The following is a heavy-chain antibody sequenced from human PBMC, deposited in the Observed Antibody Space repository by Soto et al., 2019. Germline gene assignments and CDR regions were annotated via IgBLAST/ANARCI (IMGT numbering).Heavy chain of an antibody. J-gene: IGHJ4*02. CDR1: GFTFSSYA. V-gene: IGHV3-30-3*01. Sequence: QVQLVESGGGVVQPGRSLRLSCAASGFTFSSYAMHWVRQAPGKGLEWVAGISYDGSNKYYADSVKGRFTISRDNSKNTLYLQMNSLRAEDTAVYYCASRHYGGWTIDYWGQGTLVTVSS. CDR3: ASRHYGGWTIDY. D-gene: IGHD4-17*01. CDR2: ISYDGSNK.